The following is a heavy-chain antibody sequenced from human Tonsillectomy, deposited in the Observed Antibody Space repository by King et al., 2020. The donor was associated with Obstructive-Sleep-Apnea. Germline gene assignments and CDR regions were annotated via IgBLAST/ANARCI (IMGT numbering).Heavy chain of an antibody. Sequence: VQLVESGGGLVQPGGSLRLSCAASGFTVSSNHMNWVRQAPGKGLEWVSVIYSGGSTYYADPGKGRFTISRDNSKNTLYFQMNRLRAEDTAVYYCARERSDTSSWSYGMDVWGQGTTVTVSS. V-gene: IGHV3-66*01. CDR2: IYSGGST. D-gene: IGHD6-13*01. J-gene: IGHJ6*02. CDR1: GFTVSSNH. CDR3: ARERSDTSSWSYGMDV.